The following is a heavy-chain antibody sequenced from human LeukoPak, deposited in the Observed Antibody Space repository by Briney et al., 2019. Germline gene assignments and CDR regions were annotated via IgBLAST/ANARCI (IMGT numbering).Heavy chain of an antibody. CDR2: VSWNSGSI. CDR3: ARGFYCSSSCCLMDV. J-gene: IGHJ6*02. CDR1: RFTFYDYD. V-gene: IGHV3-9*01. Sequence: GGSVRLSCAASRFTFYDYDMDWEGQGQGKGLVWGSGVSWNSGSIDYADSVEGRVTISRDNARSSLYLQMNSLRAEDTALYYCARGFYCSSSCCLMDVWGQGTTVTVSS. D-gene: IGHD6-6*01.